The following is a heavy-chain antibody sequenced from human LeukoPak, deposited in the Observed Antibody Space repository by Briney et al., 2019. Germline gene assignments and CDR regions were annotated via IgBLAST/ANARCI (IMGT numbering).Heavy chain of an antibody. J-gene: IGHJ6*02. CDR1: GGSISSYY. V-gene: IGHV4-34*01. CDR3: ARGVTIFGVVSPTFIRYYYYGMDV. D-gene: IGHD3-3*01. CDR2: INHSGST. Sequence: SETLSLTCTVSGGSISSYYWSWIRQPPGKGLEWIGEINHSGSTNYNPSLKSRVTISVDTSKNQFSLKLSSVTAADTAVYYCARGVTIFGVVSPTFIRYYYYGMDVWGQGTTVTVSS.